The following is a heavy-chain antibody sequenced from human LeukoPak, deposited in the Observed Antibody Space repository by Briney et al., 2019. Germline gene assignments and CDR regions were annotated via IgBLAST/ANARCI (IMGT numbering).Heavy chain of an antibody. J-gene: IGHJ6*03. CDR2: IYYSWST. Sequence: SQTLSLTCTVSGGSISSGDYYWSWIRQPPGKGLEWIGYIYYSWSTYYNPSLKSRVTISVDTSKNQFSQKMSSVTAADTAVYYCARVVYSSYYYYYMDVWGKGTTVTVSS. V-gene: IGHV4-30-4*08. CDR3: ARVVYSSYYYYYMDV. CDR1: GGSISSGDYY. D-gene: IGHD4-11*01.